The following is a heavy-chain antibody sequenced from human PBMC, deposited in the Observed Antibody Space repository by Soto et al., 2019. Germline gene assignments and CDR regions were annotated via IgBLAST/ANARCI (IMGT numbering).Heavy chain of an antibody. CDR1: GFTFSSYS. CDR2: ISSSSSYI. J-gene: IGHJ4*02. V-gene: IGHV3-21*01. Sequence: EVQLVESGGGLVKPGGSLRLSCAASGFTFSSYSMNWVRQAPGKGLEWVSSISSSSSYIYYADSVKGRFTISRDNAKNSLYLQMNSLRAKDTAVYYCARVSGSSRMYYFDYWGQGTLVTVSS. D-gene: IGHD6-19*01. CDR3: ARVSGSSRMYYFDY.